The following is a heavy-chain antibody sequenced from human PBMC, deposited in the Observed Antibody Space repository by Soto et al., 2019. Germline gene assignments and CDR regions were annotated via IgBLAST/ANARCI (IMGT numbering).Heavy chain of an antibody. D-gene: IGHD3-22*01. Sequence: QVHLVQSGAEVKKPGASVNVSCKTSGYTFTRNGISWVRQAPGQGLEWMGWISPNSGNIKYAQKLQGRVIMTTDTSTSTAYIELRSLTSHETAVYYCEKERDSNSWPSRDVWGPGTTDTVSS. CDR3: EKERDSNSWPSRDV. V-gene: IGHV1-18*01. J-gene: IGHJ6*02. CDR1: GYTFTRNG. CDR2: ISPNSGNI.